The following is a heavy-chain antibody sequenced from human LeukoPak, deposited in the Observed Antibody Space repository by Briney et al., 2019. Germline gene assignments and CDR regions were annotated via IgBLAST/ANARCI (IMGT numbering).Heavy chain of an antibody. CDR2: IDPTDSNT. D-gene: IGHD6-19*01. CDR3: ARHALGGSGWYYFDY. CDR1: GYGFSSYW. V-gene: IGHV5-10-1*01. Sequence: GESLKISCKGSGYGFSSYWIGWVRQMPGKGLEWMGRIDPTDSNTVYSPSFQGHVTISADKSINTAYLQWSSLKASDTAMYYCARHALGGSGWYYFDYWGQGTVVTVSS. J-gene: IGHJ4*02.